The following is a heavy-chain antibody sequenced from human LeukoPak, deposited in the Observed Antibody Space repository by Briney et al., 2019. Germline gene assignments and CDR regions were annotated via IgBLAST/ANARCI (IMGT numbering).Heavy chain of an antibody. D-gene: IGHD3-3*01. J-gene: IGHJ4*02. Sequence: GGSLRLSCAASGFTFSDYYMSWIRQAPGKGLEWVSVIYSGGSTYYADSVKGRFTISRDNSKNTLYLQMNSLRAEDTAVYYYARGEYDFWSGYYFDYWGQGTLVTVSS. CDR3: ARGEYDFWSGYYFDY. V-gene: IGHV3-53*01. CDR2: IYSGGST. CDR1: GFTFSDYY.